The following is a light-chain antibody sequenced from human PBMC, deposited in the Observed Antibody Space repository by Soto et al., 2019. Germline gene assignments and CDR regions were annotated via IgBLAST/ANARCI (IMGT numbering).Light chain of an antibody. CDR2: GAS. CDR1: QSVISSY. J-gene: IGKJ1*01. V-gene: IGKV3-20*01. CDR3: QQYGSSLWR. Sequence: EIVLTQSPGTLSLSPGERATLSCRASQSVISSYLAWYQQKSGQAPRLFIYGASNRATGIPDRFGGSGSGTDFTLTTSSLEPEDFAVYYCQQYGSSLWRFGQGTKVEI.